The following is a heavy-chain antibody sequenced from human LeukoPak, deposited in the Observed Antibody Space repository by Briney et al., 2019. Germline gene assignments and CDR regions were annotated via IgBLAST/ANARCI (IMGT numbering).Heavy chain of an antibody. D-gene: IGHD3-10*01. CDR1: GYTFTGYY. J-gene: IGHJ4*02. V-gene: IGHV1-2*02. Sequence: ASVKVSCKASGYTFTGYYMHWVRQAPGQGLEWMGWINPNSGGTNYAQKFQGRVTMTRDTSISTAYMGLSRLRSDDTAVYYCLITMVRGVRNDYWGQGTLVTVSS. CDR3: LITMVRGVRNDY. CDR2: INPNSGGT.